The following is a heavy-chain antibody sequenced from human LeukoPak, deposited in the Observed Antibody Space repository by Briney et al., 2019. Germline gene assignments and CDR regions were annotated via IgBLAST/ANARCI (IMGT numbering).Heavy chain of an antibody. CDR1: GYTFTGYY. Sequence: ASVKVSCKASGYTFTGYYMHCVRQAPGQGLAWMGWINPNSGGTNYAQKFQGWVTMTRDTSISTAYMELSRLRSDDTAVYYCARAESVIVVVPAAGLDYWGQGTLVTVSS. D-gene: IGHD2-2*01. J-gene: IGHJ4*02. V-gene: IGHV1-2*04. CDR2: INPNSGGT. CDR3: ARAESVIVVVPAAGLDY.